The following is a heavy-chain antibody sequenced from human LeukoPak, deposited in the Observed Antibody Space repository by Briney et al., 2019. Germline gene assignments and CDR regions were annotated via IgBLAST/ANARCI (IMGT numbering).Heavy chain of an antibody. V-gene: IGHV1-46*01. D-gene: IGHD3-9*01. Sequence: GASVKISCKPSGYTFINHYIHWVRQAPGQGLEWMGVIRPTDGSTSYAQNFQGRLSMTSDTSTSTAYMELSSLRSEDTAIYYCTRTINSWFDPWGQGTPVSVSS. J-gene: IGHJ5*02. CDR1: GYTFINHY. CDR3: TRTINSWFDP. CDR2: IRPTDGST.